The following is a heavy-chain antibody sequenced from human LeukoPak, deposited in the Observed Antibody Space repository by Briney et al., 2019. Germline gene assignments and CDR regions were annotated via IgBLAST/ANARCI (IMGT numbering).Heavy chain of an antibody. D-gene: IGHD1-1*01. J-gene: IGHJ3*02. V-gene: IGHV4-30-4*08. CDR1: GGSISSGDYY. CDR2: IYYSGST. Sequence: SETLSLTCTVSGGSISSGDYYWSWIRQPPGKGLEWIGYIYYSGSTYYNPSLKRRVTISVDTSKNQFSLKLSSVTAADTAVYYCARVNWNDAFDIWGQGTMVTVSS. CDR3: ARVNWNDAFDI.